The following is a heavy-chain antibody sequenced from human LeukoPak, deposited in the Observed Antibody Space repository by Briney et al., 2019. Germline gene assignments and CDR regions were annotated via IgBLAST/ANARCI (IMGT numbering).Heavy chain of an antibody. V-gene: IGHV4-39*07. CDR3: ARVGTTMVRGVVIVWKWFDP. D-gene: IGHD3-10*01. Sequence: SETLSLTCTVSGGSISSSSYYWGWIRQPPGKGLEWIGSIYYSGSTYYNPSLKSRVSISVDTSKNQFSLKLSSVTAADTAVYYCARVGTTMVRGVVIVWKWFDPWGQGTLVTVSS. CDR1: GGSISSSSYY. CDR2: IYYSGST. J-gene: IGHJ5*02.